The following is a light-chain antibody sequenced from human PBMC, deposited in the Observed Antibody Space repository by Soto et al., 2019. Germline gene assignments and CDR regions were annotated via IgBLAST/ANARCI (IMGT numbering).Light chain of an antibody. CDR1: QSVSSSN. J-gene: IGKJ5*01. V-gene: IGKV3-15*01. CDR2: GAF. CDR3: QQYNDWPPIT. Sequence: VLTQSPGTLSLSPGERATLSCRSSQSVSSSNLAWYQQKPGQAPRLLIYGAFTRATGIPARFSGSGSGTEFTLTISSLQSEDFAVYFCQQYNDWPPITFGQGTRLEIK.